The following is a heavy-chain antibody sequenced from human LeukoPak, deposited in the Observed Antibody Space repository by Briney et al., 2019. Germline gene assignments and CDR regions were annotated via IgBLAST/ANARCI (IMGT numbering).Heavy chain of an antibody. CDR3: ARAGGDYVWGSDRYPYYFDY. D-gene: IGHD3-16*02. Sequence: PGGSLRLSCAASGFTVSSNYMTWVRQAPGKGLEWISYISGSSTTIYYADSVKGRFTISRDNAKNSVYLQLNSLRAEDTAVYYCARAGGDYVWGSDRYPYYFDYWGQGALVTVSS. CDR2: ISGSSTTI. J-gene: IGHJ4*02. CDR1: GFTVSSNY. V-gene: IGHV3-48*04.